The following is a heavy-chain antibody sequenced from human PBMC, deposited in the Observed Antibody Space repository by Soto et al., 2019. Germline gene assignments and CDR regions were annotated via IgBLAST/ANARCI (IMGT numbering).Heavy chain of an antibody. J-gene: IGHJ5*02. D-gene: IGHD3-3*01. V-gene: IGHV4-59*08. Sequence: PSETLSLTCTVSGGSISSHYWTWIRQPPGKGLECIGYISYSGNTNYNPSLKSRVNISLDTSKNQFSLKLSSLAAADRAVYFCARGVTVFGLVSRFWFDPWGQGTVVTVSS. CDR2: ISYSGNT. CDR1: GGSISSHY. CDR3: ARGVTVFGLVSRFWFDP.